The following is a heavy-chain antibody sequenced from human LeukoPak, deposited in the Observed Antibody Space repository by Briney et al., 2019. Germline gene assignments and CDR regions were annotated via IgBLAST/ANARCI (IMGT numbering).Heavy chain of an antibody. J-gene: IGHJ4*02. CDR1: GFTFSRYS. D-gene: IGHD3-10*01. CDR2: ISSSSSTV. Sequence: GGSLRLSCAASGFTFSRYSMNWVRQAPGKGLEWVSYISSSSSTVYYADSLKGRFTISRDNAKNSLYLQMNTLRDEDTAVYYCARAQTYYGSGSYLYWGQGTLVTVSS. V-gene: IGHV3-48*02. CDR3: ARAQTYYGSGSYLY.